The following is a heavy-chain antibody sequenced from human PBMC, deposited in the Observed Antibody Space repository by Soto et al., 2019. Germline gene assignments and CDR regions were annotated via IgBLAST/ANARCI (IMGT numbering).Heavy chain of an antibody. V-gene: IGHV2-5*02. CDR3: AHKPLTTTGAFDP. Sequence: QITLKESGPALVKPTQTLTLTCTFSGFSLTRGVGVAWIRQPPGKALEWLALIYWDDDKRYSSSLKSRLTITKDTSKNPVVLIMTNMDPVDTATYYCAHKPLTTTGAFDPWGQGTLVTVSS. D-gene: IGHD4-17*01. CDR2: IYWDDDK. CDR1: GFSLTRGVG. J-gene: IGHJ5*02.